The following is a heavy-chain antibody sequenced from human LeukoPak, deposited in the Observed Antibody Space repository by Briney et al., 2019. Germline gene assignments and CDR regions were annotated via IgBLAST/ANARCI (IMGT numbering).Heavy chain of an antibody. CDR1: GFTFSSYG. D-gene: IGHD3-10*01. J-gene: IGHJ4*02. CDR3: AKDQPILFTMIRGTFDS. V-gene: IGHV3-23*01. CDR2: ISGSGGST. Sequence: PGGSLRLSCAASGFTFSSYGMHWVRQAPGKGLEWVSAISGSGGSTYYADSVKGRFTISRDNSKNTLHLQMNSLRAEDTAVYYCAKDQPILFTMIRGTFDSWGQGTLVTVSS.